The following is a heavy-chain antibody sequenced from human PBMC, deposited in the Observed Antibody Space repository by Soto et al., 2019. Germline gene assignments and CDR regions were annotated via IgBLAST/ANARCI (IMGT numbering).Heavy chain of an antibody. CDR2: IYYSGNT. D-gene: IGHD3-3*01. Sequence: QVPLQESGPGLVKPSENLSLTCTVSGDSMSPFYWNWIRQSPGKGLEWIGYIYYSGNTNYNPSLKSRVAISVDTSTNQVYLKLSSVTAADTAVYYCARGVYDYWSGYYAGSGLDVWGQGTTVTVS. CDR1: GDSMSPFY. J-gene: IGHJ6*02. CDR3: ARGVYDYWSGYYAGSGLDV. V-gene: IGHV4-59*13.